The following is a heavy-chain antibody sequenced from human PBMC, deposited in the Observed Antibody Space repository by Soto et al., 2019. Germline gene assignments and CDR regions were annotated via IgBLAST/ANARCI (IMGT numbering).Heavy chain of an antibody. CDR3: ARDRGYSSSLTNGGMDV. Sequence: WTWIRQPPGTRLEWIGYIHYSGSTNYQPSLKSRVTMSVDTSKTQFSLKLSSVTAADTAVYYCARDRGYSSSLTNGGMDVWGQGTTVTVSS. D-gene: IGHD6-13*01. CDR2: IHYSGST. V-gene: IGHV4-59*01. J-gene: IGHJ6*02.